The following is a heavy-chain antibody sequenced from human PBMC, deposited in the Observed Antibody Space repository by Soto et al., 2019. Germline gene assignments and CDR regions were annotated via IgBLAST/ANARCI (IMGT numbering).Heavy chain of an antibody. J-gene: IGHJ6*02. CDR1: GYTFTSYD. V-gene: IGHV1-8*01. CDR3: ARGLYYSGMDV. CDR2: MNPNSGNT. Sequence: ASVKVSCKASGYTFTSYDINWVRQATGQGLEWMGWMNPNSGNTGYAQRFQGRVTLTWDSSISTAYMELTSLRSEDTAMYYCARGLYYSGMDVWGQGTTVTVSS.